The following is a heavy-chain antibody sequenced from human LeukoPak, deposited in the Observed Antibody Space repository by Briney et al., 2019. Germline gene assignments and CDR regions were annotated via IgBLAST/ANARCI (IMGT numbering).Heavy chain of an antibody. J-gene: IGHJ5*02. CDR3: AKDGQSYYDSSGYQNWFDP. V-gene: IGHV3-9*01. D-gene: IGHD3-22*01. Sequence: GGSLRLSCAASGFTFDDYAMHWVRQAPGKGLEWASGISWNSGSIGYADSVKGRFTISRDNAKNSLYLQMNSLRAEDTALYYCAKDGQSYYDSSGYQNWFDPWGQGTLVTVSS. CDR2: ISWNSGSI. CDR1: GFTFDDYA.